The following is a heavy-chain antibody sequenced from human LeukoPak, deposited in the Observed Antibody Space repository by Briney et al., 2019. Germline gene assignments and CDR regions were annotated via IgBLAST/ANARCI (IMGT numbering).Heavy chain of an antibody. CDR3: ARDGTPMYSTGGVYMEV. CDR1: GFTFCGFE. J-gene: IGHJ6*03. CDR2: ISSNGDTI. V-gene: IGHV3-48*03. D-gene: IGHD6-25*01. Sequence: GGTLRLSCAASGFTFCGFEMNWVRPAPGNGREWLSYISSNGDTIPYTDSVRVRFTIFRDNAKDSLYLQMNGLRAEDTAVYYCARDGTPMYSTGGVYMEVWGKGTTVTISS.